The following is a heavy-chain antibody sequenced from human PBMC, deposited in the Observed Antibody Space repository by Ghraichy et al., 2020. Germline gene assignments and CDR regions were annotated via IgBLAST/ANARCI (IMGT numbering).Heavy chain of an antibody. CDR1: GGSISSSNW. J-gene: IGHJ4*02. V-gene: IGHV4-4*02. CDR2: IYHSGST. Sequence: SETLSLTCAVSGGSISSSNWWSWVRQPPGKGLEWIGEIYHSGSTNYNPSLKSRVTISVVKSKNQFSLKLSSVTAADTAVYYCARDENSGSPLGYWGQGTLVTVSS. D-gene: IGHD1-26*01. CDR3: ARDENSGSPLGY.